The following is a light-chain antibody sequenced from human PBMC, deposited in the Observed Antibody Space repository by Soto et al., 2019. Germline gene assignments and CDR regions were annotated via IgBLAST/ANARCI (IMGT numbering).Light chain of an antibody. J-gene: IGLJ6*01. V-gene: IGLV1-51*01. CDR2: DTD. CDR3: GTWDSSLSAHV. Sequence: QSVLTQPPSVSAAPGQKVTISCSGSSSNIGNNYLSWYQQLPGTAPKLLIYDTDKRPSGIPDRFSGSKSGTSATLGITGLQTGDEADYYCGTWDSSLSAHVFGGGTKVTVL. CDR1: SSNIGNNY.